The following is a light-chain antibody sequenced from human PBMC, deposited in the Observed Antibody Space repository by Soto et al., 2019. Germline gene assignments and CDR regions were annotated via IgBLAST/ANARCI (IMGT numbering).Light chain of an antibody. J-gene: IGLJ3*02. Sequence: QSVLIQSPSASGTPGQRVTISCSGSRSNIGSNTVNWYQQVPGTAPRLLMYANNQRPSGVPDRFSGSKSGTSASLAISGLQSEDEADYYCAAWDDSLNGPVFGGGTKVTVL. CDR1: RSNIGSNT. V-gene: IGLV1-44*01. CDR2: ANN. CDR3: AAWDDSLNGPV.